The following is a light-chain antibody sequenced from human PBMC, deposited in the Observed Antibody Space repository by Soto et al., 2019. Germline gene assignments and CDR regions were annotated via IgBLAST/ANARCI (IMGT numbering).Light chain of an antibody. Sequence: VLTQSPATLSVSSGERATLSCRASQSISGTYLAWYQQKPGQSPRLLIYSASTRAPGIPDRFSGSGSGTDFTLTISRLEPEDFAVYYCQHYGSSPSTFGRGTKVDIK. J-gene: IGKJ1*01. CDR2: SAS. CDR1: QSISGTY. V-gene: IGKV3-20*01. CDR3: QHYGSSPST.